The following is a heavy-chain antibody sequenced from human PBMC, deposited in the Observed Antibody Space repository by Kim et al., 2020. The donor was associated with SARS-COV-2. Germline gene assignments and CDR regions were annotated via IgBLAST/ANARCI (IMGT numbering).Heavy chain of an antibody. D-gene: IGHD3-10*01. J-gene: IGHJ3*02. CDR1: GYTLTELS. CDR2: FDPEDGET. CDR3: ATDHITMVRGVYPPGGAFDI. Sequence: ASVKVSCKVSGYTLTELSMHWVRQAPGKGLEWMGGFDPEDGETIYAQKFQGRVTMTEDTSTDTAYMELSSLRSEDTAVYYCATDHITMVRGVYPPGGAFDIWGQGTMVTVSS. V-gene: IGHV1-24*01.